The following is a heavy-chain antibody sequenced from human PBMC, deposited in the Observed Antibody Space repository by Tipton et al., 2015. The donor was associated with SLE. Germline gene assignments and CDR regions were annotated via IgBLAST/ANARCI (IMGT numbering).Heavy chain of an antibody. CDR3: ATDFWIGSPPYFQH. CDR1: GGTFSSYA. D-gene: IGHD3-3*01. V-gene: IGHV1-69*01. Sequence: QSGAEVKKPGSSVKVSCKASGGTFSSYAISWVRQAPGQGLEWMGGIIPIFGTANYPQKFQGRVTITADESTSTAYMELSSLRSEDTAVYYCATDFWIGSPPYFQHWCQGTLVTVSS. CDR2: IIPIFGTA. J-gene: IGHJ1*01.